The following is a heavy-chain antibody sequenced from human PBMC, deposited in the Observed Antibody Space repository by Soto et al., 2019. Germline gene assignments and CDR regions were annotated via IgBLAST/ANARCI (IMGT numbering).Heavy chain of an antibody. J-gene: IGHJ4*02. CDR1: GGSINSGDYY. CDR2: IYYSGST. D-gene: IGHD4-17*01. Sequence: QVQLQESGPGLVKPSQTLSLTCTVSGGSINSGDYYWSWIRQPPGKGLEWIGYIYYSGSTYYNPPRRSRVTISIDTSKNHFVLNLSSVTAADTAVYYCARIGLTTALLWGQGTLVTVSS. V-gene: IGHV4-30-4*01. CDR3: ARIGLTTALL.